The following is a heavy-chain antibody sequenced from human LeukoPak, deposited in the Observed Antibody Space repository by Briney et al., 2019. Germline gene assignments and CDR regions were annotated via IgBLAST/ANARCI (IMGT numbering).Heavy chain of an antibody. Sequence: GASVKVSCKASGYTFTGYYMHWVRHAPGQGLEWMGWINPNSGGTNYAQKSQGRVTMTRDTSISTAYMELSRLRSDDTAVYYCARGVVIIIHYYYYMDVWGKGTTVTVSS. CDR2: INPNSGGT. J-gene: IGHJ6*03. CDR1: GYTFTGYY. D-gene: IGHD3-3*01. V-gene: IGHV1-2*02. CDR3: ARGVVIIIHYYYYMDV.